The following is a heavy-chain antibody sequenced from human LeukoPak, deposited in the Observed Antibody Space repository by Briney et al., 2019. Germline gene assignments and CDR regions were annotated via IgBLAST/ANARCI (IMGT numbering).Heavy chain of an antibody. CDR2: TSNDAINR. Sequence: VAVTSNDAINRIYADSVKGRFTISRDNSKNTLFLQMNSLRAEDTAVYYCAKQGDNSGLDYWGQGTLVTVSS. J-gene: IGHJ4*02. D-gene: IGHD5-24*01. V-gene: IGHV3-30*18. CDR3: AKQGDNSGLDY.